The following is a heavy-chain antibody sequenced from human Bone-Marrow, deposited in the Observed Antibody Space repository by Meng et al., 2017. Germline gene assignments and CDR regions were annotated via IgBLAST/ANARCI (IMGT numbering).Heavy chain of an antibody. CDR1: GGSIVKFY. D-gene: IGHD6-19*01. V-gene: IGHV4-4*07. CDR3: ARESSGWYIDY. CDR2: VYASGNT. Sequence: SETLSLTCTVSGGSIVKFYWNWIRQPAGKGLEWIGRVYASGNTNYNPSLKSRVTMSVDTSKNQLSLKLKSATAADTAMYYCARESSGWYIDYWGQGTLVTVSS. J-gene: IGHJ4*02.